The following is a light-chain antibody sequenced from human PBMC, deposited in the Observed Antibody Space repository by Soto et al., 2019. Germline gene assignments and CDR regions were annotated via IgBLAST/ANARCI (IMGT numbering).Light chain of an antibody. CDR1: QTVSSNF. Sequence: ETVMTQSPGTLSLSPGERATLSCRASQTVSSNFLAWYQQIPGQAPRLLIYVASTRATGIPDRFSGAGSGTDFTLTINRLEPEDFAVYYCQQYGNSPLTFGQGTK. CDR2: VAS. CDR3: QQYGNSPLT. J-gene: IGKJ1*01. V-gene: IGKV3-20*01.